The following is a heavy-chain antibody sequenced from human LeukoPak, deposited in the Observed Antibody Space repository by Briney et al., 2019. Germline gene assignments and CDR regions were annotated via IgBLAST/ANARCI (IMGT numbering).Heavy chain of an antibody. CDR2: IKSRTDGGTT. Sequence: GGSLRLSCAGSGFIFSNARMSWVRQAPGKGLEWVGRIKSRTDGGTTDYPAPVKGRFTISRDDSKNTLYLQMKSPKTEDTAVYYCTTDAATEVSLDYWGQGTLVTVSS. V-gene: IGHV3-15*01. CDR1: GFIFSNAR. J-gene: IGHJ4*02. CDR3: TTDAATEVSLDY. D-gene: IGHD6-25*01.